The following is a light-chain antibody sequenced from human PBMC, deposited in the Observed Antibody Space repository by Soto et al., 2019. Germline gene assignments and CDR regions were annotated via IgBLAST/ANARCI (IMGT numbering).Light chain of an antibody. CDR2: AAT. Sequence: AIQLTQSPSSLSASVGDRVTITCRASTGIRTDLSWYQQKPGKVPKVLIYAATSLHSGVPSRFSGSGSGTDFTLTISSLQPEDFATYYCLQDYNYPWTFGQGPRWIS. J-gene: IGKJ1*01. CDR3: LQDYNYPWT. V-gene: IGKV1-6*01. CDR1: TGIRTD.